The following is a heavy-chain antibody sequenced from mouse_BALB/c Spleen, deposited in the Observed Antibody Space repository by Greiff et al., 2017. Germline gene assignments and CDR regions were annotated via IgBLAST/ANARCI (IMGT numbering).Heavy chain of an antibody. D-gene: IGHD1-1*01. CDR3: ARETTGFAY. J-gene: IGHJ3*01. Sequence: EVKLMESGGGLVKPGGSLKLSCAASGFTFSSYAMSWVRQSPEKRLEWVAEISSGGSYTHYPDTVTGRFTISRDNAKNTLYLEMSSLRSEDTAMYYCARETTGFAYWGQGTLVTVSA. CDR2: ISSGGSYT. CDR1: GFTFSSYA. V-gene: IGHV5-9-4*01.